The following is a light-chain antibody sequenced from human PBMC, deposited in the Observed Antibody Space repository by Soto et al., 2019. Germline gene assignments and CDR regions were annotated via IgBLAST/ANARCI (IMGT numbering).Light chain of an antibody. CDR2: EVS. Sequence: QSVLTQPASVSGSPVQSITISCTGTSSDVGAYNFVSWYQQFPGKAPKLLIYEVSNRPSGVSDRVSGSKSGNTASLIISGLQAEDEADYYCSSQTGSATMVFGGGTKLTVL. J-gene: IGLJ2*01. V-gene: IGLV2-14*01. CDR1: SSDVGAYNF. CDR3: SSQTGSATMV.